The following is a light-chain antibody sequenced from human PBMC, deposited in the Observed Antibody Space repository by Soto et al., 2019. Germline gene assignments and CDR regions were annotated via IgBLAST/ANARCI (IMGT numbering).Light chain of an antibody. V-gene: IGKV1-5*03. CDR1: QATTRR. CDR2: RAS. CDR3: QQYYSYPVT. J-gene: IGKJ4*01. Sequence: TQSPSTLSAAVGDRVTITCRGRQATTRRMAWYQQNPVKTPKLLIYRASSLESGVPSRFRGSESGAEFTLTISWLQSEDFATYYWQQYYSYPVTSCGGTKVDI.